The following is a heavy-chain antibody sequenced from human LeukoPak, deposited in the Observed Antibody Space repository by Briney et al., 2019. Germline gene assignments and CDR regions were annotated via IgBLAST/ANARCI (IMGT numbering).Heavy chain of an antibody. CDR2: ISGSGGST. CDR1: GFTFSSYA. Sequence: PGGSLRLSCAASGFTFSSYAMSWVRQAPGKGLEWVSAISGSGGSTYYADSVKGRFTISRDSAKNTLYLQMNSLRAEDTGVYYCTRDRFYAMDAWGQGTTVTVSS. J-gene: IGHJ6*02. V-gene: IGHV3-23*01. CDR3: TRDRFYAMDA.